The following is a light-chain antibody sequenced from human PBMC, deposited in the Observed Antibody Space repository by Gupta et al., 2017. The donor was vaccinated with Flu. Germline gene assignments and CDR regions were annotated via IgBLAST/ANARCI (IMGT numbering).Light chain of an antibody. V-gene: IGLV1-40*01. CDR1: SSNIGAGFD. CDR3: QSYDISLSGWV. Sequence: QSVLTPPPSMSGAPGQRVTISCTGSSSNIGAGFDVQWYQQLPGTAPKLLIYADSNRPSGVPDRLSGSKSGTSASLAIAGLQAEDEADYYCQSYDISLSGWVFGGGTKVTVV. J-gene: IGLJ3*02. CDR2: ADS.